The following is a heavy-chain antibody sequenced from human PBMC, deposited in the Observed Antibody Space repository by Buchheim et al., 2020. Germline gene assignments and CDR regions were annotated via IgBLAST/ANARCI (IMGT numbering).Heavy chain of an antibody. CDR1: GFTFNSYG. J-gene: IGHJ6*03. D-gene: IGHD2-2*01. V-gene: IGHV3-33*01. CDR2: IWYDGGNK. Sequence: QVQLVESGGGVVQPGRSLRLSCAASGFTFNSYGMHWVRQAPGKGLEWVALIWYDGGNKYYADSVKGRFTISRDNSKNTLYLQMNSLRAEDTAVYYCARDLCGSTSCYYYYYYYMDVWGKGTT. CDR3: ARDLCGSTSCYYYYYYYMDV.